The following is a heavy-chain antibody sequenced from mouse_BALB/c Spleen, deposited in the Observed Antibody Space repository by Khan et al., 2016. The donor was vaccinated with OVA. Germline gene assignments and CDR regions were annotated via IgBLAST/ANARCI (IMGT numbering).Heavy chain of an antibody. CDR3: AIGFYGNLFAY. J-gene: IGHJ3*01. CDR1: GFNIKDTY. CDR2: IDPANGNN. D-gene: IGHD2-1*01. V-gene: IGHV14-3*02. Sequence: VQLQQSGAELVKPGASVKLSCTASGFNIKDTYMHWVKQRPEQGLEWIGRIDPANGNNKYDPKFQGKATITADTSSNTAYLQLSSLTSEDTAVYYCAIGFYGNLFAYWGQGTLVTVSA.